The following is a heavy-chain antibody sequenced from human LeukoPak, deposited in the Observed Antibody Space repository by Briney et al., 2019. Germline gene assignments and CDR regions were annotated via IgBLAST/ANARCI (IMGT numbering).Heavy chain of an antibody. CDR2: IYYSGST. CDR1: GGSISSYY. Sequence: PSETLSLTCTVSGGSISSYYWSWIRQPSGKGLEWIGYIYYSGSTNYNPSLKSRVTISVDTSKNQFSLKLSSVTAADTAVYYCANGRSFYHYWGQGTLVTVSS. V-gene: IGHV4-59*01. J-gene: IGHJ4*02. D-gene: IGHD3-10*01. CDR3: ANGRSFYHY.